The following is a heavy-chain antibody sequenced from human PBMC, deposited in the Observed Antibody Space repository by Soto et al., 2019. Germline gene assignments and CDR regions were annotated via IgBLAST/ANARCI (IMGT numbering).Heavy chain of an antibody. CDR3: ARGGYCISTSCQGSYGMDV. D-gene: IGHD2-2*01. CDR2: IWYDGSNK. CDR1: GFTFSSYV. J-gene: IGHJ6*02. Sequence: GGSLRLSCAASGFTFSSYVMHWVRQAPGKGLEWVAVIWYDGSNKYYADSVKGRFTISRDNSKNTLYLQMNSLRAEDTAVYYCARGGYCISTSCQGSYGMDVWGQGTTVTVSS. V-gene: IGHV3-33*01.